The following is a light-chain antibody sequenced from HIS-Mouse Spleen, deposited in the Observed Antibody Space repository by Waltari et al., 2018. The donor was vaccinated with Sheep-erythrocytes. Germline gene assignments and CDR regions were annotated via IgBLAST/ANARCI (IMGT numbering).Light chain of an antibody. CDR3: QQRSNWPPIT. J-gene: IGKJ5*01. CDR1: QSVSSY. Sequence: EIVLTQSPATLSLSPGERATLSCRASQSVSSYLAWYQQKPGQAPRLLIYDASNRATGIPARFSGSGSGTDFTLTISSLEPEDFAVYDCQQRSNWPPITFGQGRRLEIK. CDR2: DAS. V-gene: IGKV3-11*01.